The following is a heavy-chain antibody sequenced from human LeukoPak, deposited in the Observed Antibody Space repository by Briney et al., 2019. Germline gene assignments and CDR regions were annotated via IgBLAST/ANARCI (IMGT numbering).Heavy chain of an antibody. V-gene: IGHV4-59*01. J-gene: IGHJ4*02. CDR2: IYYSGST. CDR1: GGSISSYY. Sequence: SETLSLTCTVSGGSISSYYWSWIRQPPGKGLGWIGYIYYSGSTNYNPSLKSRVTISVDTSKNQFSLKLSSVTAADTAVYYCARGQLWSNYFDYWGQGTLVTVSS. CDR3: ARGQLWSNYFDY. D-gene: IGHD5-18*01.